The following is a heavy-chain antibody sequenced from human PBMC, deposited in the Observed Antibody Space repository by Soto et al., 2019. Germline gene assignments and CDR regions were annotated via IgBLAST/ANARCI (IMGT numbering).Heavy chain of an antibody. CDR3: ALSYGDYYDSSGYDY. Sequence: QVQLVESGGGVVQPGRSLRLSCAASGFTFSSYGMHGVRQAPGKGLEWVAVISYDGSNKYYADSVKGRFTISRDNSKNTLYLQMNSLRAEDTAVYYCALSYGDYYDSSGYDYWGQRTLVTVSS. V-gene: IGHV3-30*03. J-gene: IGHJ4*02. CDR2: ISYDGSNK. D-gene: IGHD3-22*01. CDR1: GFTFSSYG.